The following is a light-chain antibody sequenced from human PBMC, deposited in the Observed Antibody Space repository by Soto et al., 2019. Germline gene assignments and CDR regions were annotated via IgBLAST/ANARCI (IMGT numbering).Light chain of an antibody. J-gene: IGKJ2*01. CDR3: QQATSFPYT. Sequence: DIQMTQSPSSVSASVGDRVTITCRASRDITRWLAWYQQKPGKAPKLLIYTASSLQSGVPSRFSGSGSGTDFTLTITSLQPEDFATYYCQQATSFPYTLGQGTKLEIK. CDR1: RDITRW. CDR2: TAS. V-gene: IGKV1-12*01.